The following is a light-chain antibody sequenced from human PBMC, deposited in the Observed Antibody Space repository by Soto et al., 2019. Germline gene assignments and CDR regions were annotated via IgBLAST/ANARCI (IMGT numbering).Light chain of an antibody. Sequence: DIVMTQSPLSLPVTPGEPASISCRSSQSLLHSNGYNYLDWYLQKPGQSPQLLIYLGSNRASGVPDRFSGSGSGTDFTLKISRVQAEDVVVYYYMQALHKTWTFGQGTKVEIK. J-gene: IGKJ1*01. CDR1: QSLLHSNGYNY. V-gene: IGKV2-28*01. CDR3: MQALHKTWT. CDR2: LGS.